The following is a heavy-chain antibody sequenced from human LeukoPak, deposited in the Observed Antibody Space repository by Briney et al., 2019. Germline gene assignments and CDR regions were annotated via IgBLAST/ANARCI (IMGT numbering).Heavy chain of an antibody. Sequence: PSETLSLTCSVSGGSISSSSYYWGWIRQPPGKGLECIGNIHYSGSTNYNPSLKSRVTISVDTSKNQFSLRLSSVTAADTAVYYCARRYYYGSGRYSFDYWGQGILVTVSS. CDR3: ARRYYYGSGRYSFDY. D-gene: IGHD3-10*01. CDR1: GGSISSSSYY. J-gene: IGHJ4*02. CDR2: IHYSGST. V-gene: IGHV4-39*07.